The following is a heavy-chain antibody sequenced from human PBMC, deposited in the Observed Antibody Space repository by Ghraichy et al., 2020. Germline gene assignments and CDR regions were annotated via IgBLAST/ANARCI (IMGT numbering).Heavy chain of an antibody. V-gene: IGHV4-39*01. D-gene: IGHD6-19*01. Sequence: SQTLSLTCTVSGGSISSSSYYWDWIRQPPGKGLEWIGSIYYSGSTYYNPSLKSRVTISVDTSKNQFSLKLSSVTAADTAVYYCARLRQWLVLSWGQGTLVTVSS. CDR1: GGSISSSSYY. J-gene: IGHJ5*02. CDR2: IYYSGST. CDR3: ARLRQWLVLS.